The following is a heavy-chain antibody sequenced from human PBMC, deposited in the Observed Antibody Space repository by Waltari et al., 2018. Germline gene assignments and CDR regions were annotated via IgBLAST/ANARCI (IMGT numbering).Heavy chain of an antibody. CDR1: GFTVSSDG. CDR3: ARGTYYYDSSGYYYDYYYYMDV. D-gene: IGHD3-22*01. CDR2: IWYDGSNK. J-gene: IGHJ6*03. Sequence: QVQLVESGGGVVQPGRCLRRSCAAAGFTVSSDGMHGVGQAPGKGLEGVAVIWYDGSNKYYADSVKGRFTISRDNSKNTLYLQMNSLRAEDTAVYYCARGTYYYDSSGYYYDYYYYMDVWGKGTTVTVSS. V-gene: IGHV3-33*01.